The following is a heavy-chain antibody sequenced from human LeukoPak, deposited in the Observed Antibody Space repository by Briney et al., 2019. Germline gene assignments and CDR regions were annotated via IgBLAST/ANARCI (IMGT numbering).Heavy chain of an antibody. CDR1: GFTFSSFQ. V-gene: IGHV3-49*04. CDR3: ARAGYYDSSGYPYFDS. CDR2: IRNKAYGGTT. Sequence: GGSLRLSCAASGFTFSSFQMTWVRQAPGKGLEWVSFIRNKAYGGTTENAASVKGRFTISRDDSRSIAYLQMNSLKTEDTAVYYCARAGYYDSSGYPYFDSWGQGTLVTVSS. D-gene: IGHD3-22*01. J-gene: IGHJ4*02.